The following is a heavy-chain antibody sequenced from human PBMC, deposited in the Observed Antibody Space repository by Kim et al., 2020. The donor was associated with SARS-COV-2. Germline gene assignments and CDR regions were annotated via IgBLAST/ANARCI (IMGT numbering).Heavy chain of an antibody. CDR3: ARVHTPSPIAAAGRRFDY. Sequence: SETLSLTCAVYGGSFSGYYWSWIRQPPGKGLEWIGEINHSGSTNYNPSLKSRVTISVDTSKNQFSLKLSSVTAADTAVYYCARVHTPSPIAAAGRRFDYWGQGTLVTVSS. CDR1: GGSFSGYY. D-gene: IGHD6-13*01. J-gene: IGHJ4*02. V-gene: IGHV4-34*01. CDR2: INHSGST.